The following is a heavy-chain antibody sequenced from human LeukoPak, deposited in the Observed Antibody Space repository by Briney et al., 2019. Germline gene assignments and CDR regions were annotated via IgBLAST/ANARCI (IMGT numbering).Heavy chain of an antibody. CDR1: GFTLSSYA. D-gene: IGHD3-16*02. CDR2: ISYDGGEK. V-gene: IGHV3-30-3*01. CDR3: ASSSPIV. J-gene: IGHJ3*01. Sequence: PGGSLRLSCAASGFTLSSYAMHWVRQAPGKGLEWVAVISYDGGEKYYADSVKGRFTISRDNAKNSLYLQMNSLRAEDTAVYYCASSSPIVWGQGTMVTVSS.